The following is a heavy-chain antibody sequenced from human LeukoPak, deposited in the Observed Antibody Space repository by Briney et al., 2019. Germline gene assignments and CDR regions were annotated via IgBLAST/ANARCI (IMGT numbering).Heavy chain of an antibody. Sequence: GGSLRLSCAVSGITLSNYAMSWVRQAPGKGLEWVAGISGSGGGTHYADSVKGRFTISRDNSKNTLYLQMNSLRAEDTAVYYCAKAPSFTIFGVVICFDYWGQGTLVTVSS. CDR2: ISGSGGGT. V-gene: IGHV3-23*01. J-gene: IGHJ4*02. D-gene: IGHD3-3*01. CDR1: GITLSNYA. CDR3: AKAPSFTIFGVVICFDY.